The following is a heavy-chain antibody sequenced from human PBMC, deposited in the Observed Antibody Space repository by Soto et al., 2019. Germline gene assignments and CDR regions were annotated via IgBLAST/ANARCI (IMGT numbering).Heavy chain of an antibody. D-gene: IGHD6-13*01. Sequence: LSLTCTVSGGSISTYYWSWIRQPAGKGLEWIGRIDTSGNTNYNPSLKSRVTMSVDTSKKQFSLKLTSVTAADTAVYYCARYSSNWFQTEGMDVWGQGTTVTVSS. CDR3: ARYSSNWFQTEGMDV. CDR1: GGSISTYY. J-gene: IGHJ6*02. CDR2: IDTSGNT. V-gene: IGHV4-4*07.